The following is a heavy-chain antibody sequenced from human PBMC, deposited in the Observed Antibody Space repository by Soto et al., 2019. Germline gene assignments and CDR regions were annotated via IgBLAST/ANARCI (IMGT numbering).Heavy chain of an antibody. V-gene: IGHV1-46*01. CDR3: ARSSAFVRTFDY. CDR2: INPSGGST. Sequence: ASVKVSCKTSVYTFSNYGISWVRQAPGQGLEWMGIINPSGGSTSYAQKFQGRVTMTRDTSTSTVYMELSSLRSEDTAVYYCARSSAFVRTFDYWGQGTLVTVS. J-gene: IGHJ4*02. D-gene: IGHD3-16*02. CDR1: VYTFSNYG.